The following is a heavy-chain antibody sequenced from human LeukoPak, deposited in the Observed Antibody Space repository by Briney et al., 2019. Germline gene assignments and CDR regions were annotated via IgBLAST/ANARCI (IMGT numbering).Heavy chain of an antibody. CDR2: IYYSGST. V-gene: IGHV4-31*03. CDR3: ARDNGYCTNGVCYGNYYGMDV. D-gene: IGHD2-8*01. Sequence: SETLSLTCTVSGGSISSGGYYWSWIRQHPGKGLEWIGYIYYSGSTYYNPSLKSRVTISVDTSKNQFPLKLSSVTAADTAVYYCARDNGYCTNGVCYGNYYGMDVWGQGTTVTVSS. CDR1: GGSISSGGYY. J-gene: IGHJ6*02.